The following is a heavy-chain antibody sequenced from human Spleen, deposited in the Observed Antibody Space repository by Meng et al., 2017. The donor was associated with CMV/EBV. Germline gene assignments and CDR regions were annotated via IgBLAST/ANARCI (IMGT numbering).Heavy chain of an antibody. CDR2: IKQDGSEK. CDR3: AREGVVVVAATLGDRSFDY. V-gene: IGHV3-7*01. D-gene: IGHD2-15*01. CDR1: GFTFSSYW. Sequence: GGSLRLSCAASGFTFSSYWMSWVRQAPGKGLEWVANIKQDGSEKYYVDSVKGRFTISRDNAKNSLYLQMNSLRAEDTAVYYCAREGVVVVAATLGDRSFDYWGQGTLVTVSS. J-gene: IGHJ4*02.